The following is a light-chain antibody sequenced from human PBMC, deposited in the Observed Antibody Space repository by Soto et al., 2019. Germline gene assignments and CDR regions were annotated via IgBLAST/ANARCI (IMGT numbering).Light chain of an antibody. Sequence: EIILTQSPDTLSLSPGERATLSCRASQTVSINYLAWCQQRPGQAPRLLIYGASTRAAGIPDRFSGSGSGTDFTLTITRLEPGDSAVYFCQQYTGPPTTFGQGTRLEIK. CDR3: QQYTGPPTT. CDR2: GAS. V-gene: IGKV3-20*01. CDR1: QTVSINY. J-gene: IGKJ5*01.